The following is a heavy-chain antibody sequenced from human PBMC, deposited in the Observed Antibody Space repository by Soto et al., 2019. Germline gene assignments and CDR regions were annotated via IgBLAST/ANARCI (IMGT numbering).Heavy chain of an antibody. J-gene: IGHJ4*02. D-gene: IGHD3-10*01. Sequence: SVKVSCKASAGTFDTYSIMWVRQAPGQGLEWMGRTIPAIDLINYAQKFQGRFTITVDKSTTTVYMELRSLRYEDTATYYCARTGSFDYWGQGTLVTVSS. CDR2: TIPAIDLI. CDR3: ARTGSFDY. V-gene: IGHV1-69*02. CDR1: AGTFDTYS.